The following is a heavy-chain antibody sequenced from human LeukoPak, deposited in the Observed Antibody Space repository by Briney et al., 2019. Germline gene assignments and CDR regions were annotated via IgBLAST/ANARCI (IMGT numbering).Heavy chain of an antibody. CDR1: GYTFTGYY. V-gene: IGHV1-2*02. CDR3: ARPSVGRFLEWLSLDY. CDR2: INPNSGGT. D-gene: IGHD3-3*01. Sequence: GASVKVSCKASGYTFTGYYMNWVRQAPGQGLEWMGWINPNSGGTNYAQKFQGRVTMTRDTSTSTVYMELSSLRSEDTAVYYCARPSVGRFLEWLSLDYWGQGTLVTVSS. J-gene: IGHJ4*02.